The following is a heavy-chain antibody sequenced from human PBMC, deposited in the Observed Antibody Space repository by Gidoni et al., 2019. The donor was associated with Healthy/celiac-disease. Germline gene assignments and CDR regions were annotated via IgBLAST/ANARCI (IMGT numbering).Heavy chain of an antibody. J-gene: IGHJ4*02. D-gene: IGHD6-13*01. Sequence: EVQLVESGGGLVQPGRSLRLSCAASGFTFDDYAMHWVRQAPGKGLEWVSGISWNSGSIGYADSVKGRFTISRDNAKNSLYLQMNSLRAEDTALYYCAKDTGIAAAGHPLDYWGQGTLVTVSS. CDR2: ISWNSGSI. CDR1: GFTFDDYA. CDR3: AKDTGIAAAGHPLDY. V-gene: IGHV3-9*01.